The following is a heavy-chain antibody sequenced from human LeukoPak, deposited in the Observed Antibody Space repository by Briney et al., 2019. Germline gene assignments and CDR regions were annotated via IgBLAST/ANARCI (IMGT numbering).Heavy chain of an antibody. D-gene: IGHD1-20*01. Sequence: ASVKVSCKASGYTFTSYDINWVRQATGQGLEWMGWMNPNSGNTGYAQKLQGRVTMTRNTSISTAYMELSSLRSEDTAVYYCASSITGTFDYWGQGTLVTVSS. CDR2: MNPNSGNT. V-gene: IGHV1-8*01. CDR3: ASSITGTFDY. CDR1: GYTFTSYD. J-gene: IGHJ4*02.